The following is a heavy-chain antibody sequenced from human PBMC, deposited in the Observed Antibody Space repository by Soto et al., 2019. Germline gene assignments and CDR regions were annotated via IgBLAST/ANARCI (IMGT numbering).Heavy chain of an antibody. Sequence: QVTLKESGPVLEKPTETLTLTCTVSGFSLSNARMGVSWIRQPPGKALEWLAHIFSNDEKSYSTSLKSRLTISKDTSKSQVVLTMTNMDPVDTATYYCARSLTGYGSSYGMDVWGQGTTVTVSS. CDR3: ARSLTGYGSSYGMDV. D-gene: IGHD5-12*01. J-gene: IGHJ6*02. V-gene: IGHV2-26*01. CDR2: IFSNDEK. CDR1: GFSLSNARMG.